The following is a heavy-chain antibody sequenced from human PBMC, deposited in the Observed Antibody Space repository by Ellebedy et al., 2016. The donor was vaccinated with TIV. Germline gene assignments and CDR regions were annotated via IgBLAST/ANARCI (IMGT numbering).Heavy chain of an antibody. V-gene: IGHV3-23*01. CDR2: ISGSGGDT. CDR1: GFTFSNYV. Sequence: PGGSLRLSCAASGFTFSNYVMSWVRQPPGKGLEWVSGISGSGGDTYFADSVKGRFTVSRDNSEHTLYLQINSLRGEDTAIYYCARVASWSNSWDLDYWGQGTLVTVSS. D-gene: IGHD6-13*01. J-gene: IGHJ4*02. CDR3: ARVASWSNSWDLDY.